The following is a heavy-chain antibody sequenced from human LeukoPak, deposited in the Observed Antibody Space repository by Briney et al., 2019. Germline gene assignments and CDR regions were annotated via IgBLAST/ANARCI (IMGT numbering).Heavy chain of an antibody. D-gene: IGHD6-19*01. CDR1: GYSFTSYW. Sequence: GESLKISCKGSGYSFTSYWIGWVRQMPGKGLVWMGIIYPGDSDTRYSPSFQGQVTISADKSISTAYLQWSSLKASDTAMYYCASYIAVAGTAGAFDIWGQGTMVTVSS. CDR3: ASYIAVAGTAGAFDI. CDR2: IYPGDSDT. J-gene: IGHJ3*02. V-gene: IGHV5-51*01.